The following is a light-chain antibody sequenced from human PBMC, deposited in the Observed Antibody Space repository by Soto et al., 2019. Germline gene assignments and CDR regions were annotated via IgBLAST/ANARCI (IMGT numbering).Light chain of an antibody. CDR1: QTVDSSY. CDR3: QQYNNWPIT. J-gene: IGKJ5*01. CDR2: GAF. Sequence: IVLTQSPGTLSLSPWERATPSCRASQTVDSSYLAWYHQRPGQAPRLLIYGAFTRATGIPARFSGSGSGTEFTLTISSLQSEDFAVYYCQQYNNWPITFGQGTRLEIK. V-gene: IGKV3-15*01.